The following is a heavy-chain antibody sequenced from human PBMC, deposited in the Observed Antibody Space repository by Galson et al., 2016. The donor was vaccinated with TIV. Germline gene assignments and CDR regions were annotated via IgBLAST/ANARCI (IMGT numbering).Heavy chain of an antibody. CDR3: ARGPAENY. Sequence: SVKVSCKASGATFSRYAFNWVRQAPGQGLEWMGRIIPILNIANYAQEFQGRVTITADESTSTVYMELNSLRSDDTAVYYCARGPAENYWGQGTLVTVSS. CDR1: GATFSRYA. V-gene: IGHV1-69*04. CDR2: IIPILNIA. J-gene: IGHJ4*02.